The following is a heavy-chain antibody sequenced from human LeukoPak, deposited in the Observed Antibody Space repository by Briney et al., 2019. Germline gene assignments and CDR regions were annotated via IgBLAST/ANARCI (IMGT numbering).Heavy chain of an antibody. CDR1: GGSISSYY. J-gene: IGHJ4*02. Sequence: SETLSLTCTVSGGSISSYYWSWIRQPAGKGLEWIGRIYTSGSTNYNVSLKSRVSMSVDTSKNQFSLKLSSVTAADTAVFYCARENSRSYREFDYWGQGTLVTVSS. CDR3: ARENSRSYREFDY. D-gene: IGHD1-26*01. V-gene: IGHV4-4*07. CDR2: IYTSGST.